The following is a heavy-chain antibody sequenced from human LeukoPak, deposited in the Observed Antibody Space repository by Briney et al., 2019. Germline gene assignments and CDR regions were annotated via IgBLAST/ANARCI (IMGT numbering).Heavy chain of an antibody. CDR3: ARWYQLPQNYFDY. D-gene: IGHD2-2*01. J-gene: IGHJ4*02. V-gene: IGHV3-21*01. Sequence: GGSLRLSCAASGFTFSSYSMNWVRQAPGKGLEWVSSISSSSSYIYYADSVKGRFTISRDNAKNSLYLQMNSLRAEDTAVYYCARWYQLPQNYFDYWGQGTLVTVSS. CDR2: ISSSSSYI. CDR1: GFTFSSYS.